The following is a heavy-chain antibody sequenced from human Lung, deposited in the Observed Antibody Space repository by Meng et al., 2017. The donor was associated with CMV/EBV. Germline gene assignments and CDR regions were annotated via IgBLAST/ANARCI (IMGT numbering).Heavy chain of an antibody. J-gene: IGHJ6*04. V-gene: IGHV3-30*02. CDR2: IRYDGSNK. D-gene: IGHD2-2*01. Sequence: GESLKISCAASGFTFSSFGMHWVRQAPGKGLEWVAFIRYDGSNKYYADSVKGRFTISRDNSKNTLYLQMNSLGAEDTAVYYCAKVVRLGYCSSTSCPARSYYYYGMDVWGKGNXV. CDR1: GFTFSSFG. CDR3: AKVVRLGYCSSTSCPARSYYYYGMDV.